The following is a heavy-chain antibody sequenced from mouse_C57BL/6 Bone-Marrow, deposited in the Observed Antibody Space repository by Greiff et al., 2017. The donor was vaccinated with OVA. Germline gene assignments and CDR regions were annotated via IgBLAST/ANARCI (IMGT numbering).Heavy chain of an antibody. Sequence: GGGLVQPNGSLNLSCAASGFSFNTYPLNWVRQAPGKGLAWVARIRSKSNNYATYYAESVKDRFTITRDDSESMLYLQMNNLKTDDTAMYYWVDWFAYWGQGTLVTVSA. CDR2: IRSKSNNYAT. J-gene: IGHJ3*01. V-gene: IGHV10-1*01. CDR3: VDWFAY. CDR1: GFSFNTYP.